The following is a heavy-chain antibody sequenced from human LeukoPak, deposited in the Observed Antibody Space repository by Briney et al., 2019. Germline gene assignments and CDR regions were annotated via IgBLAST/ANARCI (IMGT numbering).Heavy chain of an antibody. CDR1: GFTFSSYW. CDR3: ARISSWYVGYYFDY. Sequence: EGSLRLSCAASGFTFSSYWMHWVRQAPGKGLVWVSRINSDGSSTSYADSVKGRFTISRDNAKNTLYLQMNSLRAEDTAVYYCARISSWYVGYYFDYWGQGTLVTVSS. V-gene: IGHV3-74*01. J-gene: IGHJ4*02. D-gene: IGHD6-13*01. CDR2: INSDGSST.